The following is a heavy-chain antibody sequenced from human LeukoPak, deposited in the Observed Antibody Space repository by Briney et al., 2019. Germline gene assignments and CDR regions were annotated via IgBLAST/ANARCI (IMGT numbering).Heavy chain of an antibody. Sequence: SETLSLTCIVSGGSISSYYWSWLRQPPGKGLEWIGYIYYSGSTNYNPSLKSRVTISVDTSKNQFSLKLSSVTAADTAVYYCARGRSGHDYWGQGTLVTVSS. CDR2: IYYSGST. V-gene: IGHV4-59*01. D-gene: IGHD2-15*01. J-gene: IGHJ4*02. CDR1: GGSISSYY. CDR3: ARGRSGHDY.